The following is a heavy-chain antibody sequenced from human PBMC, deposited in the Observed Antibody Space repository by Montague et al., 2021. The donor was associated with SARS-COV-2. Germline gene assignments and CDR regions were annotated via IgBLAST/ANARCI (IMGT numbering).Heavy chain of an antibody. D-gene: IGHD5-24*01. J-gene: IGHJ6*02. CDR2: ISSSSSTI. V-gene: IGHV3-48*02. Sequence: FLRLSCAASGFTFSSYSMNWVRQAPGKGLEWVSYISSSSSTIYYADSVKGRFTISRDNAKNSLYLQMNSLRDEATAVYYCARDRWDRNGMDVWGQGTTVTVSS. CDR3: ARDRWDRNGMDV. CDR1: GFTFSSYS.